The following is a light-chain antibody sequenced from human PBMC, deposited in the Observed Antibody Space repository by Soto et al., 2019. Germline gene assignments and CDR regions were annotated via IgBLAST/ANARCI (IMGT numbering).Light chain of an antibody. CDR2: AAS. J-gene: IGKJ5*01. CDR3: QQLNSYPIT. Sequence: DIQLTQSPSFLSASVGDRVTITCRASQGISSYLAWYQQKPGKGPKLLIYAASTLQSGVPSRFSGSGSGTDFTLTISSLQPEDFATYYCQQLNSYPITFAQGTLLEVK. CDR1: QGISSY. V-gene: IGKV1-9*01.